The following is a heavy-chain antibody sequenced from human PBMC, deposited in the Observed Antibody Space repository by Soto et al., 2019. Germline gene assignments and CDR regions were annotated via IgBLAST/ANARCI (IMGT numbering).Heavy chain of an antibody. V-gene: IGHV3-23*01. CDR1: GFTFSSYA. Sequence: SLRLSCAASGFTFSSYAMSWVRQAPGKGLEWVSAISGSGGSTYYADSVKGRFTISRDNSKNTLYPQMNSLRAEDTAVYYCAKDVLYPYSSRQFDYWGQGTLVTVSS. D-gene: IGHD6-13*01. J-gene: IGHJ4*02. CDR2: ISGSGGST. CDR3: AKDVLYPYSSRQFDY.